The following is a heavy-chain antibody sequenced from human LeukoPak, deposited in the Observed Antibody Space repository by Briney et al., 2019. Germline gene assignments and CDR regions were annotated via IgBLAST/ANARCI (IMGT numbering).Heavy chain of an antibody. Sequence: PGGSLRLSCAASGFTVSSNYMSWVRQAPGKGLEWVSVIYSGGSTYYADSVKGRFTISRDNSKNTLYLQMNSLRAEDTAVYYCAKDRASGWPNAFDIWGQGTMVTVSS. J-gene: IGHJ3*02. D-gene: IGHD6-19*01. CDR1: GFTVSSNY. CDR2: IYSGGST. CDR3: AKDRASGWPNAFDI. V-gene: IGHV3-66*01.